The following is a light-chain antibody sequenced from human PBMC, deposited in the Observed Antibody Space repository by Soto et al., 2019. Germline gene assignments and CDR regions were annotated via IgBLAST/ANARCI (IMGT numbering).Light chain of an antibody. CDR2: DVS. J-gene: IGLJ2*01. CDR1: SSDIGAYNY. CDR3: SSYTSRSPVV. Sequence: QSALTQPASVSGSPGQSITISCTGTSSDIGAYNYVSWYQQHPGKAPKLMIYDVSNRPSGVSNRFSGSKSGNTASLTISGLQAEDEADYYCSSYTSRSPVVFGGGTKLTVL. V-gene: IGLV2-14*01.